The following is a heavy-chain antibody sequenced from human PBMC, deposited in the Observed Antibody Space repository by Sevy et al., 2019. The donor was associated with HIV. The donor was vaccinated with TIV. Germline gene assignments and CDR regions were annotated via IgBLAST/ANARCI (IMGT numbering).Heavy chain of an antibody. CDR1: GFTFSSYA. V-gene: IGHV3-23*01. J-gene: IGHJ6*03. Sequence: GGYLRLSCAATGFTFSSYAMSWVRQAPGKGLEWVSTITGSGGNTFYADSVKGRFTVSRDNSKNTLYLQMNSLRAEDTAVYYCAKSPGDNYYYYMDVWGKGTTVTVSS. CDR3: AKSPGDNYYYYMDV. D-gene: IGHD2-21*02. CDR2: ITGSGGNT.